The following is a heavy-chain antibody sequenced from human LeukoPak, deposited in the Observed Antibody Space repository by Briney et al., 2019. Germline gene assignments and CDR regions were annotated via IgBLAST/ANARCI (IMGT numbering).Heavy chain of an antibody. Sequence: GGCLRLSCVASGLSVSSNYMRWVRHAPGKGLEWGSVMYRDGSSYYAESVKGRFTISRDNSKNTLYIQMNSLRAEDTAVYYCARSFYDILIGYYQYFDYWGQGTLVTVSS. CDR2: MYRDGSS. CDR3: ARSFYDILIGYYQYFDY. D-gene: IGHD3-9*01. CDR1: GLSVSSNY. J-gene: IGHJ4*02. V-gene: IGHV3-66*01.